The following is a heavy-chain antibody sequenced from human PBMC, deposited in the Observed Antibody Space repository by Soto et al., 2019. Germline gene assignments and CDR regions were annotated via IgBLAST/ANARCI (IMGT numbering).Heavy chain of an antibody. V-gene: IGHV4-39*01. CDR1: GGSISSSSYY. D-gene: IGHD2-15*01. CDR2: IYYSGST. CDR3: ARRGYCSGGSCYPPPFDY. Sequence: SETLSLTCTVSGGSISSSSYYWGWIRQPPGKGLEWIGSIYYSGSTYYNPSLKSRVTISVDTSKNQFSLKLSSVTAADTAVYYCARRGYCSGGSCYPPPFDYWGQGTLVTVSS. J-gene: IGHJ4*02.